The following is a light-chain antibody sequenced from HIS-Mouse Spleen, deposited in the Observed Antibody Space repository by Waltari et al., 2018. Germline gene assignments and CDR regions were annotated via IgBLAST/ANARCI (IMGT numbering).Light chain of an antibody. CDR1: PSVSSN. Sequence: EIVMTQSPATLSVSPGERATLSCRASPSVSSNLAWYQQKPGQAPRLPIYGASTRATGIPARFSGSGSGTEFTLTISSMQSEDFAVYYCQQYNNWPRTFGQGTKVEIK. V-gene: IGKV3-15*01. J-gene: IGKJ1*01. CDR3: QQYNNWPRT. CDR2: GAS.